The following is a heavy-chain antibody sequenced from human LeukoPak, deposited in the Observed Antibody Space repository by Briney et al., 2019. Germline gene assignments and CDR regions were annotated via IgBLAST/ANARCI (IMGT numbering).Heavy chain of an antibody. V-gene: IGHV4-31*01. CDR3: ARERHNYFDY. CDR1: GGSISSGGYY. J-gene: IGHJ4*02. CDR2: IYYSGST. Sequence: SETLSLTCTVSGGSISSGGYYWSWIRQHPGKGLEWIGYIYYSGSTYYNPSLKSQVTISVDTSKNQFSLKLSSVTAADTAVYYCARERHNYFDYWGQGTLVTVSS.